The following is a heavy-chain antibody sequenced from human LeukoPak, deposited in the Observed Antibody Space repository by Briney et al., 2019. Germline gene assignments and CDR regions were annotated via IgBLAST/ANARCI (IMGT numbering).Heavy chain of an antibody. CDR3: ARGPYSSGWYESDY. CDR2: VNAGNGNT. Sequence: GASVKVSCKASGYTLTSYAMHWVRQAPGQRLEWMGWVNAGNGNTKYSQKFQGRVTITRDTSASTAYMELSSLRSEDTAVYYCARGPYSSGWYESDYWGPGTLVTVSS. D-gene: IGHD6-19*01. J-gene: IGHJ4*02. V-gene: IGHV1-3*01. CDR1: GYTLTSYA.